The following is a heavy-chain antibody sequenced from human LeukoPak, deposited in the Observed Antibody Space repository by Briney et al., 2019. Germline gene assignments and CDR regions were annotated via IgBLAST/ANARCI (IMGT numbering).Heavy chain of an antibody. Sequence: GGSLRLSCAASGFTFSSYSTNWVRQAPGKGLEWVSSISSSSSYIYYADSVKGRFTISRDNGKNSLFLQMNSVRAEDTGVYYCARDLQEDAIPPLGYWGQGTLVTVSS. CDR2: ISSSSSYI. CDR1: GFTFSSYS. V-gene: IGHV3-21*01. D-gene: IGHD2-8*01. J-gene: IGHJ4*02. CDR3: ARDLQEDAIPPLGY.